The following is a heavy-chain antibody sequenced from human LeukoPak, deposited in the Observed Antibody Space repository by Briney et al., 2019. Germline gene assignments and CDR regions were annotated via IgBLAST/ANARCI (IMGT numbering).Heavy chain of an antibody. CDR2: IYTSGST. Sequence: SETLSLTCTVSGGSISSYYWSWIRQPAGKGLEWIGRIYTSGSTNYNPSLKSRVTISVDTSKNQFSLKLSSVTAADTAVYYCARSGAAWNTVLWYFDLWGRGTLVTVSS. J-gene: IGHJ2*01. D-gene: IGHD1/OR15-1a*01. CDR3: ARSGAAWNTVLWYFDL. CDR1: GGSISSYY. V-gene: IGHV4-4*07.